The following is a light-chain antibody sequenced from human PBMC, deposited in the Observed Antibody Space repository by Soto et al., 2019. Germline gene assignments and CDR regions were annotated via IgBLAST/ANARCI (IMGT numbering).Light chain of an antibody. V-gene: IGLV1-47*01. Sequence: QSVLTQPPSASSTPGQTVTISCSGSTSNIGTFYVYWYQHLPGTAPKLLIYEGTKRPSGVSNRFSGSQSGTTASLTISGLQAEDEADYYCCSYVGATTYVFGSGTKATV. J-gene: IGLJ1*01. CDR2: EGT. CDR1: TSNIGTFY. CDR3: CSYVGATTYV.